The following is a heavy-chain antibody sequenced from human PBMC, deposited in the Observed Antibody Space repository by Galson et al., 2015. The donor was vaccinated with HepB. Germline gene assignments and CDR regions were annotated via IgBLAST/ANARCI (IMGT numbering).Heavy chain of an antibody. CDR2: IYHSGNP. Sequence: TLSLTCTVSGGSLNSADYYWSWIRQPPGKGLEWIGYIYHSGNPYYNPSLKSRVTILVDTSKNQFSLELTSVTAADTAVYYCARDSGGYGGLDYWGQGTPVTVSS. V-gene: IGHV4-30-4*01. D-gene: IGHD5-12*01. J-gene: IGHJ4*02. CDR3: ARDSGGYGGLDY. CDR1: GGSLNSADYY.